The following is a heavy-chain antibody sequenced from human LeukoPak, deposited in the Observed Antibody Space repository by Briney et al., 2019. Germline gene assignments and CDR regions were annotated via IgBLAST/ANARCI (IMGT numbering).Heavy chain of an antibody. CDR1: GFTFTTYA. J-gene: IGHJ4*02. CDR3: ATPVGYCSSTSCSRFRYFDY. D-gene: IGHD2-2*01. V-gene: IGHV3-23*01. Sequence: GGSLRLSCAASGFTFTTYAMTWVRQAPGEGLEWGSYISGSGGATYYADSVKGRFTISRDNSKNTLSLQMNSLRAEDTAVYYCATPVGYCSSTSCSRFRYFDYWGQGTLVTVSS. CDR2: ISGSGGAT.